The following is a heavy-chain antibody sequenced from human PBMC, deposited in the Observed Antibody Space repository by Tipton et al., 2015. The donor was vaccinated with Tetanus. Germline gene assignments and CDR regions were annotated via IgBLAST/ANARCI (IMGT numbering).Heavy chain of an antibody. J-gene: IGHJ6*02. V-gene: IGHV3-21*01. CDR2: ISSSSSYI. CDR1: GFTFSSYS. D-gene: IGHD2-15*01. CDR3: ARDGALCSGGSCYSAVWEYYYGMDV. Sequence: GSLRLSCAASGFTFSSYSMNWVRQAPGKGLEWVSSISSSSSYIYYADSVKGRFTISRDNAKNSLYLQMNSLRAEDTAVYYCARDGALCSGGSCYSAVWEYYYGMDVWGQGTTVTVSS.